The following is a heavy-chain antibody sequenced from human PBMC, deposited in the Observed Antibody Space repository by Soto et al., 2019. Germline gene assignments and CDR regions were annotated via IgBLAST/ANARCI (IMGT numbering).Heavy chain of an antibody. CDR3: AREGDVPYYYYGMDL. J-gene: IGHJ6*02. Sequence: QVHLVQSGAEVKKPGASVNVSCKTSGYTFTRYGISWVGQAPGQGLEWMGWISGYDGRTNFAQKVQDRVTMTTDTSTSTVYMELRSLSSDDTAVYYCAREGDVPYYYYGMDLWGQGTTVTVSS. V-gene: IGHV1-18*01. D-gene: IGHD3-16*01. CDR1: GYTFTRYG. CDR2: ISGYDGRT.